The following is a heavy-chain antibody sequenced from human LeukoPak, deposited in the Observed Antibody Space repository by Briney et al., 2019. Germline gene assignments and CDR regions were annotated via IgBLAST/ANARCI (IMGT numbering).Heavy chain of an antibody. D-gene: IGHD2-15*01. CDR3: TTLVVSDY. CDR2: IKSKTDGETT. CDR1: GFTFSNAW. Sequence: PGGSLRLSCAASGFTFSNAWMSWARQAPGKGLEWVGRIKSKTDGETTDYAAPVKGRFTISRDDSKNTLYLQMSSLKTEDTAVYYCTTLVVSDYWGQGTLVTVSS. J-gene: IGHJ4*02. V-gene: IGHV3-15*01.